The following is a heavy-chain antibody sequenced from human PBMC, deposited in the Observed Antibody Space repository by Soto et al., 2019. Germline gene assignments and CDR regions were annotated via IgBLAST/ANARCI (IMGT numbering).Heavy chain of an antibody. V-gene: IGHV4-59*01. CDR2: IYYSGST. D-gene: IGHD1-26*01. J-gene: IGHJ4*02. Sequence: SETLSLTCTVSCGSIHNYYWSWIRQPPGKGLEWIGYIYYSGSTNYNPSLKSRVTISVDTSKNQFSLKLSSVTAADTAVYYCASLSGSSPTADYWGQGTLVTVSS. CDR3: ASLSGSSPTADY. CDR1: CGSIHNYY.